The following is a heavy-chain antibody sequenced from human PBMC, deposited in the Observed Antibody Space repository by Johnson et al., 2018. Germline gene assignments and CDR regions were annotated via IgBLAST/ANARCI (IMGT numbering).Heavy chain of an antibody. D-gene: IGHD1-1*01. CDR1: GFTFDDYA. CDR3: AKGLFRKLERCYYYMAV. V-gene: IGHV3-9*01. J-gene: IGHJ6*03. Sequence: VQLVESGGGLVQPGRSLRLSCAASGFTFDDYAMHWVRPAPGKGLAWVSGISWNSGNRGSADSGKGRFTISRDSSKNSLYLQMNSLRAEDTALDYCAKGLFRKLERCYYYMAVWGKGTTVTVSS. CDR2: ISWNSGNR.